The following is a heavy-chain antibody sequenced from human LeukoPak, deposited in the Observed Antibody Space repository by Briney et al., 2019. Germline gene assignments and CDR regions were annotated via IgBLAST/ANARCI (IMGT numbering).Heavy chain of an antibody. J-gene: IGHJ5*02. CDR3: ARETLLWFGDSSGWFDP. CDR1: GFTFSSYA. CDR2: ISYDGSNK. V-gene: IGHV3-30*04. Sequence: PGGSLRLSCAASGFTFSSYAMHWVRQAPGKGLEWVAVISYDGSNKYYADSVKGRFTISRDNSKNTLYLQMNSLRAEDTAVYYCARETLLWFGDSSGWFDPWGQGTLVTVSS. D-gene: IGHD3-10*01.